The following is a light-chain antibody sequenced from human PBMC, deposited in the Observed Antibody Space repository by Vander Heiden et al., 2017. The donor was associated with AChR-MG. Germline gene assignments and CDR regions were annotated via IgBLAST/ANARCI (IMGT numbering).Light chain of an antibody. V-gene: IGLV1-40*01. CDR2: GNS. J-gene: IGLJ2*01. CDR3: QSYDSSPHVV. Sequence: QSVLTQPPPVSGAPGQRVTISCTGSSSNIGAGYDVHWYQQLPGTAPKLLIYGNSNRPSGVPDRFSGSKSGTSASLAITGLQAEDEADYYCQSYDSSPHVVFGGGTKLTVL. CDR1: SSNIGAGYD.